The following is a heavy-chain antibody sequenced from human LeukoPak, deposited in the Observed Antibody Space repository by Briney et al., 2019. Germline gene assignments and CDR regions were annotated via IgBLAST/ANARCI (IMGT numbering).Heavy chain of an antibody. Sequence: PSETLSLTCAVYGGSFSGYYWSWIRQPPGKGLEWIGSIYYSGRTYNNPSLKSRVTISVDTSKNQFSLKLSSVTAADTAVYYCARHRWDGTFNFDYWGQGTLVPVSS. CDR2: IYYSGRT. D-gene: IGHD1-1*01. CDR3: ARHRWDGTFNFDY. CDR1: GGSFSGYY. V-gene: IGHV4-34*01. J-gene: IGHJ4*02.